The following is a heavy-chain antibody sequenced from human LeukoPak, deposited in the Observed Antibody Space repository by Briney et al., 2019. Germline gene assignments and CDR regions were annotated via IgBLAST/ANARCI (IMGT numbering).Heavy chain of an antibody. Sequence: GGSLRLSCAASGFAFSSFAMHWVRQAPGKGLEWVAVISFDGSKKYYADSVRGRFTISRDNSKNTLYVQMNSLRAEDTAVYYCASLLYYYDRSGYSHPSYAMDVWGQGTTVTVSS. CDR3: ASLLYYYDRSGYSHPSYAMDV. V-gene: IGHV3-30-3*01. CDR2: ISFDGSKK. CDR1: GFAFSSFA. J-gene: IGHJ6*02. D-gene: IGHD3-22*01.